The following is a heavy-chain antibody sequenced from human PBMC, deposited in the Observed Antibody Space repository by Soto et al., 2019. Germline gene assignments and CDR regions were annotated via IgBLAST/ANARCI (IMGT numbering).Heavy chain of an antibody. D-gene: IGHD3-9*01. Sequence: LGGSLRLSCAASGFTFSSYSMNWVRQAPGKGLEWVSSISSSSSYIYYADSVKGRFTISRDNAKNSLYLQMNSLRSEDTAVYYCARDSDDILTGADYGMDVWGQGTTVTVSS. CDR2: ISSSSSYI. CDR1: GFTFSSYS. CDR3: ARDSDDILTGADYGMDV. J-gene: IGHJ6*02. V-gene: IGHV3-21*01.